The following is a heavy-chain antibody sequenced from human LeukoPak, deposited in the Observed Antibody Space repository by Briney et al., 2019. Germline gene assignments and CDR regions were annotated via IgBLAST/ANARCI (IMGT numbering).Heavy chain of an antibody. CDR3: ARVTGYTIEDYFDY. J-gene: IGHJ4*02. CDR1: GGSISSYY. V-gene: IGHV4-59*01. D-gene: IGHD3-9*01. CDR2: IYYSGST. Sequence: SETLSLTCTVSGGSISSYYWSWIRQPPGKGLEWIGYIYYSGSTNYNPSLKSRVTISVKTSKNKFSLKLSSVTAADTAVYYCARVTGYTIEDYFDYWGQGTLVTVSS.